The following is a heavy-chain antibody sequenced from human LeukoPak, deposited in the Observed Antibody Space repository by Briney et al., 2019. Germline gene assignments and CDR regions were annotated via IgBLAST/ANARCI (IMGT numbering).Heavy chain of an antibody. D-gene: IGHD2-21*02. Sequence: GESLRLSCAASGFTFGNYAMSWVRQTPGKGLDWVSIISRTGDWTNYADSVKGRFTISRDNSRNTLYLQMNSLRAEDTVIYYCAKSCGGDCYYCDYWGQGTLVTVSS. CDR1: GFTFGNYA. CDR3: AKSCGGDCYYCDY. CDR2: ISRTGDWT. J-gene: IGHJ4*02. V-gene: IGHV3-23*01.